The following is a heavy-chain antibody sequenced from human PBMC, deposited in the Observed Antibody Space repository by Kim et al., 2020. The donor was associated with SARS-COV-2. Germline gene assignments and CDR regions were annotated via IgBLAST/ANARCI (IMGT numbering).Heavy chain of an antibody. Sequence: SETLSLTCTVSGGSISSYYWSWIRQPPGKGLEWIGYIYYSGSTNYNPSLKSRVTISVDTSKNQFSLKLSSVTAADTAVYYCARHTFGYSSRIEYFQHWGQGTLVTVSS. J-gene: IGHJ1*01. CDR1: GGSISSYY. CDR3: ARHTFGYSSRIEYFQH. CDR2: IYYSGST. D-gene: IGHD6-13*01. V-gene: IGHV4-59*08.